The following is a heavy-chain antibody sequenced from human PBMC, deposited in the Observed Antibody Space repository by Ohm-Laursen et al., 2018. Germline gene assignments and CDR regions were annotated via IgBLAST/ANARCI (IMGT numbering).Heavy chain of an antibody. CDR3: ARDLPVYGGNDSY. D-gene: IGHD4-23*01. V-gene: IGHV3-11*01. J-gene: IGHJ4*02. CDR1: GFTFSDYY. Sequence: SLRLSCTASGFTFSDYYMSWIRQAPGKGLEWVSYISSSGSTIYYADSVKGRFTISRDNAKNSLYLQMNSLRAEDTAVYYCARDLPVYGGNDSYWGQGTLVTVSS. CDR2: ISSSGSTI.